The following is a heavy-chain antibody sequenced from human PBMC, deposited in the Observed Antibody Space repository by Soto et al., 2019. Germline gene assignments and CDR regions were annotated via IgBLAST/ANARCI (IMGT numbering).Heavy chain of an antibody. Sequence: SETLSLTCAVYGGSFSGYYWSWIRQPPGKGLEWIGEINHSGSTNYNPSLKSRVTISVDTSKNQFSLKLSSVTAADTAVYYCARVWGRCGGDCYYFDYWGQGTLVTVSS. J-gene: IGHJ4*02. CDR2: INHSGST. V-gene: IGHV4-34*01. CDR3: ARVWGRCGGDCYYFDY. D-gene: IGHD2-21*02. CDR1: GGSFSGYY.